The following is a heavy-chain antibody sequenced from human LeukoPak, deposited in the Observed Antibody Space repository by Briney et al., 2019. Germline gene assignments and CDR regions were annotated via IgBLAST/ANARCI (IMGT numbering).Heavy chain of an antibody. CDR3: ARGNYDGYFFGY. V-gene: IGHV1-8*01. J-gene: IGHJ4*02. CDR1: GYAFTSYE. CDR2: MNPNSGDT. Sequence: GSSVKVSCKASGYAFTSYEINWVRQATGQGLEWMGWMNPNSGDTGYPQKFQGRVTMTRNTSISAAYMELSSLRSEDTAVYYCARGNYDGYFFGYWGQGTLVTVSS. D-gene: IGHD4-23*01.